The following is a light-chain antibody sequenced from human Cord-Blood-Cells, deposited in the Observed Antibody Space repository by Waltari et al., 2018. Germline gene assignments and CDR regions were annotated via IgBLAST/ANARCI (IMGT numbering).Light chain of an antibody. J-gene: IGKJ1*01. CDR3: QQSYSTPWT. Sequence: DIQMTQSPSSLSASVGDRVTITCRASQSISSYLNWYQQKPVKAPKLLIYAASSLQSGVPSRFSGSGSGKDFTLTISSLQPEDFATYYCQQSYSTPWTFGQGTKVEIK. CDR2: AAS. CDR1: QSISSY. V-gene: IGKV1-39*01.